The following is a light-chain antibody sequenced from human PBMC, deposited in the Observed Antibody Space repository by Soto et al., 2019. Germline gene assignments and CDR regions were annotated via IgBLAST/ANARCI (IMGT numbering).Light chain of an antibody. CDR1: NSDFGTHKF. J-gene: IGLJ3*02. CDR2: EGT. Sequence: QSALTQPASVSGSPGQSITISCIGTNSDFGTHKFFSWYQHHPGKAPKLIIYEGTTRPSGVCYRFSGSKSGNTASLTISGLQAEDEADYFCCSYAATFSVFGGGTKVTVL. V-gene: IGLV2-23*01. CDR3: CSYAATFSV.